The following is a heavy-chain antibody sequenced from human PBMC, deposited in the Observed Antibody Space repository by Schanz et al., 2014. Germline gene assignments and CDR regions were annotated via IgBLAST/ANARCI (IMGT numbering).Heavy chain of an antibody. V-gene: IGHV3-7*01. D-gene: IGHD1-26*01. CDR1: GFAFDTYW. J-gene: IGHJ3*02. Sequence: EVQLVESGGGLVQPGGSLRLSCAASGFAFDTYWMSWVRQAPGKGLEWVANIKHDGSEKYYVDSVKGRFTISRDNAKNSLYLQMNSLRAEDTAVYYCARDGAGRAPDAFDIWGQGTMVTVSS. CDR2: IKHDGSEK. CDR3: ARDGAGRAPDAFDI.